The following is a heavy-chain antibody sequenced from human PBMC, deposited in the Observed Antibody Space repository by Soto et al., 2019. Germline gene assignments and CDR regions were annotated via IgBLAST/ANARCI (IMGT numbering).Heavy chain of an antibody. V-gene: IGHV4-31*03. CDR3: ARDRPIVATTTYYYYGMDV. Sequence: QVQLQESGPGLVKPSQTLSLTCTVSGGSISSGGYYWSWIRQHPGKGLEWIGYIYYSGSTYYNPSLKSRVTISVDTSKNQFSLKRSSVTAADTAVYYWARDRPIVATTTYYYYGMDVWGQGTTVTVSS. CDR1: GGSISSGGYY. D-gene: IGHD5-12*01. CDR2: IYYSGST. J-gene: IGHJ6*02.